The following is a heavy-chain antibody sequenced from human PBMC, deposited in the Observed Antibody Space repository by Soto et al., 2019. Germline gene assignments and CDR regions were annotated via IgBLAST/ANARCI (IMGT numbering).Heavy chain of an antibody. J-gene: IGHJ4*01. CDR2: MYYSGNA. V-gene: IGHV4-59*01. CDR3: AREYPVHSAYFDY. D-gene: IGHD1-26*01. Sequence: SETLSLTCTVSGASISRYYWSWIRQSPGKGLEWIGYMYYSGNANYNPSLRSRITISVDTSKNQFSLNLNSVTAADTAVYYCAREYPVHSAYFDYWGHGILVTVSS. CDR1: GASISRYY.